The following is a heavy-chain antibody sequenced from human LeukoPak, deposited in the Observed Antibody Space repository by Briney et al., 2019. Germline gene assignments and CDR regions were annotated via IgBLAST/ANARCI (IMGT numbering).Heavy chain of an antibody. D-gene: IGHD2-2*01. CDR3: ARGHLGYCSSTSCSGEDY. CDR1: GGSISSGGYY. J-gene: IGHJ4*02. Sequence: PSETLSLTCTVSGGSISSGGYYWSWIRQHPGKGLEWIGYIYYSGSTYHNPSLKSRVTISVDTSKNQFSLKLSSVTAADTAVYYCARGHLGYCSSTSCSGEDYWGQGTLVTVSS. V-gene: IGHV4-31*03. CDR2: IYYSGST.